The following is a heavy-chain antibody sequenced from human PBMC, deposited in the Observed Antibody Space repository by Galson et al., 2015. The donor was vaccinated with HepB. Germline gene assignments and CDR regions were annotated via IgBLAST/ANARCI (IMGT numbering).Heavy chain of an antibody. Sequence: SLRLSCAASGFTFRSSWMVWVRQAPGKRLEWVATINPDGSKLGYLDSVRGRFTSSRDNAQYSLSLHMNSLTAEDTAVYYCARDRAYSSFDYWGQGTLVTVSS. CDR1: GFTFRSSW. CDR2: INPDGSKL. J-gene: IGHJ4*02. CDR3: ARDRAYSSFDY. D-gene: IGHD2-15*01. V-gene: IGHV3-7*01.